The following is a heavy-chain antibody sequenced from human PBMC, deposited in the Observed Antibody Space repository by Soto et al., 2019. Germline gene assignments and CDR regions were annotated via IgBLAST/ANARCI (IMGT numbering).Heavy chain of an antibody. D-gene: IGHD3-16*02. J-gene: IGHJ5*02. CDR3: ARNTFGGVIVIKALKGFDP. CDR1: GGSFSGYY. Sequence: AETLSLTCAVYGGSFSGYYWSWIRQPPGKGLEWIGEINHSGSTNYNPSLKSRVTISVDTSKNQFSLKLSSVTAADTAVYFCARNTFGGVIVIKALKGFDPWGQGTLVTVSS. CDR2: INHSGST. V-gene: IGHV4-34*01.